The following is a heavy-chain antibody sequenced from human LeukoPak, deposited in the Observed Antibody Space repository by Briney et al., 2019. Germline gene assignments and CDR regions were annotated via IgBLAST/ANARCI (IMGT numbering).Heavy chain of an antibody. V-gene: IGHV3-23*01. D-gene: IGHD2-15*01. CDR3: AKGPYCSGGSCYSVAPFVY. Sequence: ETLSLTCTVSGGSISSSSYYWGWIRQPPGKGPEWVSAISGSGGSTYYADSVKGRFTISRDNSKNTLYLQMNSLRAEDTAVYYCAKGPYCSGGSCYSVAPFVYWGQGTLVTVSS. CDR1: GGSISSSSYY. CDR2: ISGSGGST. J-gene: IGHJ4*02.